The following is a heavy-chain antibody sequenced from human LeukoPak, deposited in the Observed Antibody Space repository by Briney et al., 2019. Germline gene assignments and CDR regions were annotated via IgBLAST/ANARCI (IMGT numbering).Heavy chain of an antibody. J-gene: IGHJ4*02. CDR2: IYYSGST. D-gene: IGHD3-3*01. Sequence: SETLSLTCTVSGGSISSSSYYWGWIRQPPGKGLEWIGSIYYSGSTNYNPSLKSRVTISVDTSKSQFSLKVTSVTAADTAMYYCARVGPEPYYDFWSGYPITLDYWGQGTLVTVSS. V-gene: IGHV4-39*07. CDR3: ARVGPEPYYDFWSGYPITLDY. CDR1: GGSISSSSYY.